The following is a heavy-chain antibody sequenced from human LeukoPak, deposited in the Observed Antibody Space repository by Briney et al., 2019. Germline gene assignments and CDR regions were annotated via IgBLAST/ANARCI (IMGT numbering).Heavy chain of an antibody. Sequence: GGSLRLSCAASGFTFSNYWMSWVRQAPRKGLEWVANIRQDGSEKNYVDSVRGRFTISRDNAMNSLYLQMNSLRAEDTAVYYCARSITIFGVGNFQHWGQGTLVTVSS. D-gene: IGHD3-3*01. CDR1: GFTFSNYW. CDR2: IRQDGSEK. J-gene: IGHJ1*01. CDR3: ARSITIFGVGNFQH. V-gene: IGHV3-7*05.